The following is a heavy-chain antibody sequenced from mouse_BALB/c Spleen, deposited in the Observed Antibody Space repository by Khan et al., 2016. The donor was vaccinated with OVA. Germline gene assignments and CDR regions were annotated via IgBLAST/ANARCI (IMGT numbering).Heavy chain of an antibody. CDR2: ISYSGNT. Sequence: VQLKESGPGLVRPSQSLSLTCTVTGYSIASDYAWNWIRQFPGNKLEWMGFISYSGNTNYNPSLKSRISITRDTSKNQFFLPLNSVTTEDTARYYCARVYGGDFDYWGQGTPLTVSS. J-gene: IGHJ2*01. CDR1: GYSIASDYA. V-gene: IGHV3-2*02. CDR3: ARVYGGDFDY. D-gene: IGHD1-1*01.